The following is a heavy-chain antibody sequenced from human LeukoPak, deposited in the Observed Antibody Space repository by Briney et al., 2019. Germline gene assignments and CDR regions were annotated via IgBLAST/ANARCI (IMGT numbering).Heavy chain of an antibody. CDR2: ISSSSSYI. J-gene: IGHJ4*02. D-gene: IGHD6-13*01. V-gene: IGHV3-21*01. Sequence: GGSLRLSCAAPGFTFSSYSMNWVRQAPGKGLEWVSSISSSSSYIYYADSVKGRFTISRDNAKNSLYLQMNSLRAEDTAVYYCARGSSSWTRVDYWGQGTLVTVSS. CDR3: ARGSSSWTRVDY. CDR1: GFTFSSYS.